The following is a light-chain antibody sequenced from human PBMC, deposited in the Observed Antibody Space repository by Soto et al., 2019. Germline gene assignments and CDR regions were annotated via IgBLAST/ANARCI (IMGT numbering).Light chain of an antibody. J-gene: IGKJ2*01. V-gene: IGKV1-9*01. CDR1: QGINSY. CDR3: QRLNNYPLT. CDR2: GAS. Sequence: DIQLIQSPSFLSASVGDRVTVTCRASQGINSYLAWYQQKPGKAPKLLIYGASTLQSGVPSRFSGSGSGTEFTLTISSLQPEDFATYYCQRLNNYPLTFGQGTKLEIK.